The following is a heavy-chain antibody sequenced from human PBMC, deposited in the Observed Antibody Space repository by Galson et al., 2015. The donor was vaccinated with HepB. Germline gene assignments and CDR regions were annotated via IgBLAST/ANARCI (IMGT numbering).Heavy chain of an antibody. D-gene: IGHD5-12*01. Sequence: SLRLSCAASGFIFSDYYMSWIRQAPGKGLEWISYISNSSNTIYYADSVKGRFTISRDNARNSLYLQMKSLRADDTAVYYCAREGWLRAGYFDDWGQGTRVTVSS. CDR3: AREGWLRAGYFDD. CDR1: GFIFSDYY. J-gene: IGHJ4*02. CDR2: ISNSSNTI. V-gene: IGHV3-11*01.